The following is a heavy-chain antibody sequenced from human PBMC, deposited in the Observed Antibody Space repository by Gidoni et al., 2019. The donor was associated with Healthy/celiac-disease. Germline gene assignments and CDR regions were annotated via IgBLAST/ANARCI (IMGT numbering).Heavy chain of an antibody. J-gene: IGHJ6*02. CDR1: GYSFTSYW. D-gene: IGHD3-16*01. CDR2: IYPGDSDT. V-gene: IGHV5-51*01. CDR3: ARTSRLIALYGMDV. Sequence: EVQLVQSGAEVHTPGESLKFSCKGSGYSFTSYWIAWVRQSPGKGLEWMGIIYPGDSDTRYSPSCQGQVTISADKSISTAYLQWSSLKASDTAMYYCARTSRLIALYGMDVWGQGTTVTVSS.